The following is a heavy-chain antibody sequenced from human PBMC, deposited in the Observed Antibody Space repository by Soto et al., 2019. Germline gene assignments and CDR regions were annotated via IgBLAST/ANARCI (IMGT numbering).Heavy chain of an antibody. Sequence: PGGSLRLSCAASGFTFSSYSMNWVRQAPGKGLEWVSSISSSSYIYYADSVKVRFTISRDNAKNSLYLQMNSLRAEDMAVYYCASVLGYGSGSYYKRHYYYGMDVWGQGTTVTVSS. V-gene: IGHV3-21*01. CDR2: ISSSSYI. CDR3: ASVLGYGSGSYYKRHYYYGMDV. D-gene: IGHD3-10*01. CDR1: GFTFSSYS. J-gene: IGHJ6*02.